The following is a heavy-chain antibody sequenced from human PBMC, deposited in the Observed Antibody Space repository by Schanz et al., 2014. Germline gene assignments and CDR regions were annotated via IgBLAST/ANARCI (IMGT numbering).Heavy chain of an antibody. CDR1: GFSFSIFA. Sequence: EVQLVESGGGVVRPGGSLRLSCAASGFSFSIFAMTWVRQAPGQGLEWVSTISGSGGDTYPADTVKGRFTISRDNSNNTLYLQMKSLGAEDTAVYYCAKYGGGYSYGFVEYWGQGILVTVSS. J-gene: IGHJ4*02. CDR3: AKYGGGYSYGFVEY. CDR2: ISGSGGDT. D-gene: IGHD5-18*01. V-gene: IGHV3-23*04.